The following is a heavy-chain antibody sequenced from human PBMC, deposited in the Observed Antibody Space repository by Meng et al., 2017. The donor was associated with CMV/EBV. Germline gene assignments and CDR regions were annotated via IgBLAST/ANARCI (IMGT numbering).Heavy chain of an antibody. CDR3: ARASTELELLSGFDY. CDR2: ISSSSSYI. D-gene: IGHD1-7*01. CDR1: GFTFSSYS. Sequence: GESLKISCAAPGFTFSSYSMNWVRQAPGKGLEWVSSISSSSSYIYYADSVKGRFTISRDNAKNSLYLQMNSLRAEDTAVYYCARASTELELLSGFDYWGQGTLVTVSS. V-gene: IGHV3-21*01. J-gene: IGHJ4*02.